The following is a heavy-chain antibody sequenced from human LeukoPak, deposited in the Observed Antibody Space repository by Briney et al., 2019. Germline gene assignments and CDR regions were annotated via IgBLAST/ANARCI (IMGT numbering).Heavy chain of an antibody. Sequence: GGSLRLSCAASGFTFSSYGMHWARQAPGKGLEWVAFIRYDGSNKYYADSVKGRFTISRDNSKNTLYLQMNSLTAEDTAVYFCARDWSAVAAPDYFDYWGQGTLVTVSA. V-gene: IGHV3-30*02. CDR3: ARDWSAVAAPDYFDY. CDR2: IRYDGSNK. CDR1: GFTFSSYG. D-gene: IGHD6-19*01. J-gene: IGHJ4*02.